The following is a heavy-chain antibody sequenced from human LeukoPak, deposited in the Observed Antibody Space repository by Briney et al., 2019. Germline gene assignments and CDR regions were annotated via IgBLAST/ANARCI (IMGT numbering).Heavy chain of an antibody. D-gene: IGHD3-3*01. CDR2: ISGNSDYI. Sequence: GGSLRLSCAASGFTFSTYSMNWVRQAPGKGLEWVSSISGNSDYIFYADSVKGRFTMSSDNAKNSLYLQMNSLRAEDTAVYYCARVFFGYYGVDVWGQGTTVTVSS. CDR3: ARVFFGYYGVDV. V-gene: IGHV3-21*01. CDR1: GFTFSTYS. J-gene: IGHJ6*02.